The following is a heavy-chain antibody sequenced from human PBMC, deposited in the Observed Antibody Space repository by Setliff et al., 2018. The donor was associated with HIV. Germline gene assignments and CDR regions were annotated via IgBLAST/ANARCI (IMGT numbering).Heavy chain of an antibody. CDR1: GGTFSSYA. Sequence: VKVSCKASGGTFSSYAISWVRQAPGQGLEWMGGIIPMSGTAKYAKKFQGRVTITADESTSTVYMELSSLRSEDTAVYYCARDKEDSGSYYRVLGSYYGMDVWGQGTTVTVSS. D-gene: IGHD1-26*01. CDR3: ARDKEDSGSYYRVLGSYYGMDV. J-gene: IGHJ6*02. CDR2: IIPMSGTA. V-gene: IGHV1-69*13.